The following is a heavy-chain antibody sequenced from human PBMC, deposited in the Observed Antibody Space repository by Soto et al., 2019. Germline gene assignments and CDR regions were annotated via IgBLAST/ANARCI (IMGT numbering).Heavy chain of an antibody. D-gene: IGHD3-10*01. Sequence: GGSLRLSCTASGFPFTTYGMHWVREGPGKGLEWVAVISYDGSNTYYADSVKGRFTISRDNSKNTLYLQMNSLRTEDTALYYCVGGQYYFDYRGQGTLLTVSS. J-gene: IGHJ4*02. V-gene: IGHV3-30*03. CDR2: ISYDGSNT. CDR3: VGGQYYFDY. CDR1: GFPFTTYG.